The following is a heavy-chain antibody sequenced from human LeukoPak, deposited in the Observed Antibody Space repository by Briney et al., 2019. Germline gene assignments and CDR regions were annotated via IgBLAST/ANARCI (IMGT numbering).Heavy chain of an antibody. CDR1: GGSISSYY. D-gene: IGHD3-3*01. V-gene: IGHV4-59*01. CDR3: AKVRFLEWLPDY. Sequence: SETLSLTCTVSGGSISSYYWSWIRQPPGKGLEWIGYIYYSGSTNYNPSLKSRVTISVDTSKNQFSLKLSSVTAADTAVYYCAKVRFLEWLPDYWGQGTLVTVSS. CDR2: IYYSGST. J-gene: IGHJ4*02.